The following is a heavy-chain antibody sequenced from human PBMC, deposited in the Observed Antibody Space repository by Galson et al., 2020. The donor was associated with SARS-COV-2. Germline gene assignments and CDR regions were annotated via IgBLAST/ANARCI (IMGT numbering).Heavy chain of an antibody. V-gene: IGHV3-66*01. Sequence: QAGGSLRLSCAASGFTVSSNYMSWVRQAPGKGLEWVSVIYSGGSTYYADSVKGRFTISRDNSKNTLYLQMNSLRAEDTAVYYCARDERYCSSTSCYRVEAFDIWGQGTMGTVSS. CDR3: ARDERYCSSTSCYRVEAFDI. J-gene: IGHJ3*02. D-gene: IGHD2-2*02. CDR1: GFTVSSNY. CDR2: IYSGGST.